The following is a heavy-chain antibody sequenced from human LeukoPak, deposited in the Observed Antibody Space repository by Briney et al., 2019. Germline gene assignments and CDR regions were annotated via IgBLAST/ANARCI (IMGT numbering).Heavy chain of an antibody. Sequence: SETLSLTCTVSGGSISSYYWSWIRQPPGKGLEWIGYIYYSGSTNYNPSLKSRVTISVDTSKNQFSLKLRSVTAADTAVYYCARDYGDIPPDWYYDLWGRGTLVTVSS. CDR2: IYYSGST. CDR3: ARDYGDIPPDWYYDL. CDR1: GGSISSYY. J-gene: IGHJ2*01. D-gene: IGHD4-17*01. V-gene: IGHV4-59*01.